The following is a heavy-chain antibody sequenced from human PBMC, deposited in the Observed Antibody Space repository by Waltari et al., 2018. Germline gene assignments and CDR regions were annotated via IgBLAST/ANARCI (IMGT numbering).Heavy chain of an antibody. CDR1: GYTCPDYT. CDR3: ARRSCNGECYAPYIY. V-gene: IGHV1-2*04. J-gene: IGHJ4*02. D-gene: IGHD2-8*01. Sequence: QLQLVQSGAEVTKPGASVKVSCKPAGYTCPDYTLHGVRQAPGQGLEWMGWINPKSGATYYAQTFQGWVTMTRDTSTSTVFMELSSLKSDDTAVYYCARRSCNGECYAPYIYWGQGTLVTVSS. CDR2: INPKSGAT.